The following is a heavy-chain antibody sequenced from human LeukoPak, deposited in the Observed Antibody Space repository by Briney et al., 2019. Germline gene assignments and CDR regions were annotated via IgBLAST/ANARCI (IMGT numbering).Heavy chain of an antibody. CDR2: IYYSGST. Sequence: SQTLSLTCTVSGGSISSGDYYWSWIRQPPGKGLEWIGYIYYSGSTYYNPSLKSRVTISVDASKNQFSLKLSSVTAADTAVYYCARLVVPAAIARHGYNWNYGGVLSPCGQGTLVTVSS. D-gene: IGHD1-7*01. J-gene: IGHJ5*02. CDR3: ARLVVPAAIARHGYNWNYGGVLSP. V-gene: IGHV4-30-4*08. CDR1: GGSISSGDYY.